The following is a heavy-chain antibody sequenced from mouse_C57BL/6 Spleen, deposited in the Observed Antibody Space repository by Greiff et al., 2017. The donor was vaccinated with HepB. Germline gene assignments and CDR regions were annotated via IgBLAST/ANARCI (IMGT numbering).Heavy chain of an antibody. J-gene: IGHJ4*01. V-gene: IGHV1-54*01. CDR3: ARPYGSSYPLYAMDY. D-gene: IGHD1-1*01. CDR1: GYAFTNYL. Sequence: VQLQQSGAELVRPGPSVKVSCKASGYAFTNYLIEWVKQRPGQGLEWIGVINPGSGGTNYNEKFKGKATLTADKSSSTAYMQLSSLTSEDSAVYFCARPYGSSYPLYAMDYWGQGTSVTVSS. CDR2: INPGSGGT.